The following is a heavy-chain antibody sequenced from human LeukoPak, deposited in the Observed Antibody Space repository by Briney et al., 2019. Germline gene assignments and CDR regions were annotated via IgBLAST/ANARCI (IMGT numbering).Heavy chain of an antibody. Sequence: PGGSLRLSCAASGFTSSSYSMNWVRQASGKGLEWVSSISSSSSYIYYADSVKGRFTISRDNAKNSLYLQMNSLRAEDTAVYYCASRGSYGGGWFDPWGQGTLVTVSS. CDR1: GFTSSSYS. CDR2: ISSSSSYI. J-gene: IGHJ5*02. D-gene: IGHD1-26*01. V-gene: IGHV3-21*01. CDR3: ASRGSYGGGWFDP.